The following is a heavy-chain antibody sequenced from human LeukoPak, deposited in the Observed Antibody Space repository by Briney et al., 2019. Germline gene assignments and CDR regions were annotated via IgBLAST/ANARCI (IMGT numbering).Heavy chain of an antibody. CDR2: FYTGGST. CDR1: GGSISSGSYY. Sequence: PSETLSLTCTVSGGSISSGSYYWCWLRPPAGKGLEWIGRFYTGGSTNYNPSLKRLAILSVDTSKNQFSLKLSSVTAADTAVYYCARERVTVVGATLTRGWFDPWGQGTLVTVSS. V-gene: IGHV4-61*02. CDR3: ARERVTVVGATLTRGWFDP. J-gene: IGHJ5*02. D-gene: IGHD1-26*01.